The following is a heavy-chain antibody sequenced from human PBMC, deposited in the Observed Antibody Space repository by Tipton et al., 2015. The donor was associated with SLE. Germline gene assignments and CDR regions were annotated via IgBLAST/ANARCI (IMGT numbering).Heavy chain of an antibody. V-gene: IGHV4-39*07. D-gene: IGHD3-9*01. CDR2: INHSGST. J-gene: IGHJ2*01. CDR3: ALRYFDGQYFDL. Sequence: LRLSCTVSGGSISSSSYYWGWIRQPPGKGLEWIGEINHSGSTNYNPSLKSRVTISVDTSKNQFSLKLSSVTAADTAVYYCALRYFDGQYFDLWGRGTLVTVSS. CDR1: GGSISSSSYY.